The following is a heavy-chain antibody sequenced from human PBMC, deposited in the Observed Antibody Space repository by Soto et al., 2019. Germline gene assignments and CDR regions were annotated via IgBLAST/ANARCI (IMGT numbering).Heavy chain of an antibody. D-gene: IGHD2-2*01. V-gene: IGHV3-30-3*01. J-gene: IGHJ6*01. CDR2: ISYDGTNT. CDR1: GFIFSTFT. Sequence: GGSLRLSCAASGFIFSTFTMHWVRQAPGKGLEWVAVISYDGTNTYYADSVKGRFTISRDSSKNTLDLQMSSLRSEDTAVYYCARDPVVVVPAARGPPYGMDVWGKGTTVTVSS. CDR3: ARDPVVVVPAARGPPYGMDV.